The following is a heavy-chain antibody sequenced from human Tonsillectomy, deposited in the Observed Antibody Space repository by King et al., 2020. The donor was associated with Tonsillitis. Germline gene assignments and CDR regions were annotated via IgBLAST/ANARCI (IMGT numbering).Heavy chain of an antibody. V-gene: IGHV2-70*01. J-gene: IGHJ4*02. CDR3: ARSPGGIAVAGFDY. D-gene: IGHD6-19*01. CDR2: IDWDEDK. CDR1: GFSLNTYGTC. Sequence: TLQESGPALVKPPQTLTLTCTFSGFSLNTYGTCVNWIRQSPGKALEWLGLIDWDEDKYYITSLETRLTISKDTSKNQVVLKMTNMDPVDTATYYCARSPGGIAVAGFDYWGPGTLVTVSS.